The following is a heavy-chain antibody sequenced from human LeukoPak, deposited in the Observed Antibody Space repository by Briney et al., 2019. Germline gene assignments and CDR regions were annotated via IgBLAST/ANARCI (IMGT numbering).Heavy chain of an antibody. CDR2: IRTKAYGGTT. D-gene: IGHD4-11*01. J-gene: IGHJ4*02. V-gene: IGHV3-49*04. Sequence: PGRSLRLSCTGSGFTFGGYTMSWVRQAPGKGLEWVGFIRTKAYGGTTQYAASVKSKFTISRDDSKSIAYLQMNSLKTEDTAVYFCTRVLVRTTDYYFDYWGQGTLVTVSS. CDR1: GFTFGGYT. CDR3: TRVLVRTTDYYFDY.